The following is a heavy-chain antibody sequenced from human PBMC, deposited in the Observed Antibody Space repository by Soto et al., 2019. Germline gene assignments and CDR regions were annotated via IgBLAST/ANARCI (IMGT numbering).Heavy chain of an antibody. CDR2: INHSGST. CDR1: GGSFSGYY. V-gene: IGHV4-34*01. D-gene: IGHD5-18*01. Sequence: QVQLQQWGAGLLKPSETLSLTCAVYGGSFSGYYWSWIRQPPGKGLEWIGEINHSGSTNYNPSLKSRVTISVDTSKNQFSLKLSSVTAADTAVYYCARAVYSYGQTKALGYWGQGTLVTVSS. CDR3: ARAVYSYGQTKALGY. J-gene: IGHJ4*02.